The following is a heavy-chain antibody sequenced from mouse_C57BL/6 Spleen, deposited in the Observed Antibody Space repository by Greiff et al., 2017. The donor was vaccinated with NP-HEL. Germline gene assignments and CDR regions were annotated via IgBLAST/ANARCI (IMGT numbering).Heavy chain of an antibody. CDR2: INPGSGST. D-gene: IGHD2-1*01. J-gene: IGHJ2*01. CDR1: GYTFTSYR. CDR3: ARIYGNYNYFDY. V-gene: IGHV1-55*01. Sequence: VQLQQSGAELVKPGASVKMSCKASGYTFTSYRITWVKQRPGQGLEWIGDINPGSGSTNYIEKFKSQATLTVDTSSSTAYMQLSSLTSEDSAIYYCARIYGNYNYFDYWGQGTTLTVSA.